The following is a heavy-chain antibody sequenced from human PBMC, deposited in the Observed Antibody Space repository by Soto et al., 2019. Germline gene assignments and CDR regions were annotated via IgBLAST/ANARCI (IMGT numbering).Heavy chain of an antibody. CDR1: GFTFSSYA. CDR3: AKDSNPSTVTTSFDY. D-gene: IGHD4-17*01. V-gene: IGHV3-23*01. CDR2: MSHSAAYT. J-gene: IGHJ4*02. Sequence: GGSLRLSCAASGFTFSSYAISWVRQAPGKGLEWVSAMSHSAAYTYYADSVKGRFTISRDNSKNTLYLQMNSLRAEDTAVYYCAKDSNPSTVTTSFDYWGQGTLVTVSS.